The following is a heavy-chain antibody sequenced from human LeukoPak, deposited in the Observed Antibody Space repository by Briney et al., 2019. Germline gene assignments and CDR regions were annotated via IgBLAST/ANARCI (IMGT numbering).Heavy chain of an antibody. CDR3: ARQPSGYPFDY. Sequence: SETLSLTCTVSGGSISSYYWSWIRQPPGKGLEWIGYIYTSGSTNYNPSLKSRVTMSVDTSKNQFSLKLSSVTAADTAVYYCARQPSGYPFDYWGQGTLVTVSS. D-gene: IGHD5-12*01. J-gene: IGHJ4*02. CDR1: GGSISSYY. V-gene: IGHV4-59*08. CDR2: IYTSGST.